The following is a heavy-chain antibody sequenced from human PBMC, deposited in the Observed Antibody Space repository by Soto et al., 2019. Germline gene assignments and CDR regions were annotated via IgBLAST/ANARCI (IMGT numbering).Heavy chain of an antibody. J-gene: IGHJ6*02. V-gene: IGHV4-34*01. D-gene: IGHD3-3*01. CDR1: GGSFSGYY. CDR2: INHSGST. CDR3: ARTYYDFWSGYYPALNSLYGMDV. Sequence: PSETLSLTCAVYGGSFSGYYWSWIRQPPGKGLEWIGEINHSGSTNYNPSLKSRVTISVDTSKNQFSLKLCSVTAADTAVYYCARTYYDFWSGYYPALNSLYGMDVWGQGTTVTVSS.